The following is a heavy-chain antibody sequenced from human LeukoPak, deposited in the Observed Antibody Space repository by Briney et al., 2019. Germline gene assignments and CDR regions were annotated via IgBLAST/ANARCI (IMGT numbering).Heavy chain of an antibody. CDR3: ARSRTTVTKDPLDS. Sequence: PGGSLRLSCAASRFTLSSYSMNWVRQAPGKGLEWVSAISSRSVYIYSADSVRGRFTISRDDAKNSLYLQMNSLRAEDTAVYYCARSRTTVTKDPLDSWGQGTLVTVSS. CDR2: ISSRSVYI. CDR1: RFTLSSYS. J-gene: IGHJ4*02. D-gene: IGHD4-17*01. V-gene: IGHV3-21*01.